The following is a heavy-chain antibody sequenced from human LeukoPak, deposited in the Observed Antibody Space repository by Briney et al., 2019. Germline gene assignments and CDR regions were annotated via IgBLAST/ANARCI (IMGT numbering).Heavy chain of an antibody. CDR1: GGSISSGGYS. V-gene: IGHV4-30-2*01. J-gene: IGHJ5*02. D-gene: IGHD2-2*02. CDR3: ARQASMVPAAIWFDP. Sequence: PSETLSLTCAVSGGSISSGGYSWSWIRQPPGTGLEWIGYIYHSGSTYYNPSLKSRVTISVDRSKNQFSLKLSSVTAADTAVYYCARQASMVPAAIWFDPWGQGTLVTVSS. CDR2: IYHSGST.